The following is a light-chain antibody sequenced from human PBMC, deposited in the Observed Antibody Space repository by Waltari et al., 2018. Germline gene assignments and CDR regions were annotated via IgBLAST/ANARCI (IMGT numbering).Light chain of an antibody. CDR1: SGSVSTSYY. J-gene: IGLJ3*02. CDR3: VLYMGSGISV. Sequence: QTVVTQEPSFSVSPGGTVTLTCGLSSGSVSTSYYPSWYQQTPGQAPRTLIYSTNTRSSGFPDRFSGSSLGDKAARTITGAQAEDESAYYCVLYMGSGISVFGGGTKLTVL. V-gene: IGLV8-61*01. CDR2: STN.